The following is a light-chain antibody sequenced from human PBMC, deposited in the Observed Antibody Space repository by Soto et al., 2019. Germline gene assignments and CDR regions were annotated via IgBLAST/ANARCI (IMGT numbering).Light chain of an antibody. CDR2: EVS. Sequence: QSVLTQPASVSASLGQSITISCTGTSTDVGGYNYVSWYQQHPGKAPKLMLYEVSNRPSGVSNRFSGSKSGNTASLTISGLQTEDEADYYCSSYTSSSTYVFGTGTKLTVL. CDR3: SSYTSSSTYV. J-gene: IGLJ1*01. CDR1: STDVGGYNY. V-gene: IGLV2-14*01.